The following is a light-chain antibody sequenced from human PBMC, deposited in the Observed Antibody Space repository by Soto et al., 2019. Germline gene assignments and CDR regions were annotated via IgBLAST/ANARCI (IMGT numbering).Light chain of an antibody. CDR3: GSYTSTDAPFV. V-gene: IGLV2-14*01. J-gene: IGLJ1*01. CDR2: EVS. Sequence: QSVLAQPSSVPGSPGQSITISCTGTSPDVGGYNYASWYQHHPGKAPKLIIYEVSNRPSGVADRCSGSKSGNKASLIISNLEAEDESDYYCGSYTSTDAPFVCGTGTKVTVL. CDR1: SPDVGGYNY.